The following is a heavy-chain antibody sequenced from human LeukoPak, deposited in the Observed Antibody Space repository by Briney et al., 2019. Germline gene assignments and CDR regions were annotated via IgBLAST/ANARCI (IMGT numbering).Heavy chain of an antibody. Sequence: ASVKVSCKASGYTFTSYYMHWVRQAPGQGLEWMGWINPNSGGTNYAQKFQGRVTMTRDTSISAAYMELSRLRSDDTAVYYCARGRNTVAVLPFDYWGQGTLVTVSS. J-gene: IGHJ4*02. D-gene: IGHD3-22*01. CDR2: INPNSGGT. CDR1: GYTFTSYY. CDR3: ARGRNTVAVLPFDY. V-gene: IGHV1-2*02.